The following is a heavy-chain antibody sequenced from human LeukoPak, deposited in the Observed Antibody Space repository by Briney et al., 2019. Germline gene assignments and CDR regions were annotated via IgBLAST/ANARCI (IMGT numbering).Heavy chain of an antibody. CDR1: GFTVTSNS. CDR2: IYSGST. Sequence: TGGSLRLSCTVSGFTVTSNSMSWVRQAPGKGLEWVSFIYSGSTHYSDSVKGRFTISRDNSKNTLYLQMNSLRAEDTAVYYCARPLMYYYGSETYFWFDPWGQGTLVTVSS. V-gene: IGHV3-53*01. CDR3: ARPLMYYYGSETYFWFDP. J-gene: IGHJ5*02. D-gene: IGHD3-10*01.